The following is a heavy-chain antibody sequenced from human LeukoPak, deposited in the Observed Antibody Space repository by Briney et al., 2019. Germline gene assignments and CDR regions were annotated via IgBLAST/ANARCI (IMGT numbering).Heavy chain of an antibody. J-gene: IGHJ5*02. CDR1: GGTFSSYA. V-gene: IGHV1-69*04. CDR2: IIPILGIA. D-gene: IGHD2-8*01. CDR3: ALLGYCTNGVCGSDWFDP. Sequence: AVKVSCKASGGTFSSYAISWGRQAPGQGVEWMGRIIPILGIANYAQKFQGRVTITADKSTSTAYMELRSLRSEDTAVYYCALLGYCTNGVCGSDWFDPWGQGTLVSVSS.